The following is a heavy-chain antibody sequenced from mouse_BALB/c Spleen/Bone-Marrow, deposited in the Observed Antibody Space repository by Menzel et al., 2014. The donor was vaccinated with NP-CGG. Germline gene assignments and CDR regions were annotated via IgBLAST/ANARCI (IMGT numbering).Heavy chain of an antibody. D-gene: IGHD2-4*01. V-gene: IGHV5-9-1*01. CDR3: ARKSYYDYDGRPWFAY. CDR2: ISSGGSYT. J-gene: IGHJ3*01. CDR1: GFTFGSYA. Sequence: EVMLVESGGGLVKPGGSLKLSCAASGFTFGSYAMSWVRQTPEKGLEWVATISSGGSYTYYPDSVKGRFTISRDNAKNTLYLQMSSLRSEDTAMYYCARKSYYDYDGRPWFAYWGQGTLVTVSA.